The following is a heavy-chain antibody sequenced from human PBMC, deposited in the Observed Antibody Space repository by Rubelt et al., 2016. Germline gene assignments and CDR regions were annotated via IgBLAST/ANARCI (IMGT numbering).Heavy chain of an antibody. CDR3: AASTARLTTDFDY. CDR1: GGSFSGYY. D-gene: IGHD1-14*01. Sequence: VQLQQWGAGLLKPSETLSLTCAVYGGSFSGYYWNWIRQPPGKGLEWIGEINHSGSTNYNPSLKSRVPISLDTAKNQVSLKLGTVTAADTAVYYCAASTARLTTDFDYWGQGTLVTVSS. CDR2: INHSGST. V-gene: IGHV4-34*02. J-gene: IGHJ4*02.